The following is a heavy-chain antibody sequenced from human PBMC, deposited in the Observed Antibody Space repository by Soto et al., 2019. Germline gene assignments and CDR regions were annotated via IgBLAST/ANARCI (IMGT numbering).Heavy chain of an antibody. J-gene: IGHJ4*02. CDR2: ISASGGST. CDR1: GFAFSSYT. D-gene: IGHD6-19*01. V-gene: IGHV3-23*01. Sequence: PGGSLRLSCAASGFAFSSYTMSWVRQTPGKGLEWVSSISASGGSTYYGDSLKGRFTISRVNSKNTLNLHIKSLGVEDSAVYYCAKDRGGFARGWEYYDFWGQGTQVTVSS. CDR3: AKDRGGFARGWEYYDF.